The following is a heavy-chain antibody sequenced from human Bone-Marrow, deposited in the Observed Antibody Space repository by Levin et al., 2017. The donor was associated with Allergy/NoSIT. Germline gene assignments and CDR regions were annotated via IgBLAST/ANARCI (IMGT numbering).Heavy chain of an antibody. J-gene: IGHJ1*01. CDR3: AKGAHWSRGVSTEIQE. CDR1: GFRFEDYA. D-gene: IGHD5/OR15-5a*01. Sequence: GGSLRLSCVVSGFRFEDYAMHWVRQAPGKGLQWVSSIGWNSVGRPYADSVKGRFTISRDNANNSLYLEMNSLRVEDTAFYYCAKGAHWSRGVSTEIQEWGQGTLVTVSS. CDR2: IGWNSVGR. V-gene: IGHV3-9*01.